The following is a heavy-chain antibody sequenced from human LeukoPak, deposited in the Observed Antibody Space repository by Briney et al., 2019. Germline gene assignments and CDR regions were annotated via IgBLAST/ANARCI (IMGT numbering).Heavy chain of an antibody. CDR2: IYHSGST. CDR1: GGSISSGGYS. V-gene: IGHV4-30-2*01. CDR3: ARVWWELPKSHSYGYFDL. D-gene: IGHD1-26*01. Sequence: SESLSLTCAVSGGSISSGGYSWSWIRQPPGKGLEWIGYIYHSGSTYYNPSLKSRVTISVDRSKNQFSLKLSSVTAADTAVYYCARVWWELPKSHSYGYFDLWGRGTLVTVSS. J-gene: IGHJ2*01.